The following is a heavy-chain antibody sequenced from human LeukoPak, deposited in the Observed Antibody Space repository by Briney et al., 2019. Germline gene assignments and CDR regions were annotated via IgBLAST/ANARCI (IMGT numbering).Heavy chain of an antibody. D-gene: IGHD6-13*01. J-gene: IGHJ6*02. Sequence: PGGSLRLSCVSSGFIFRSYAVTWVRQAPGKGLDWVSSITANGDSTYYADSVKGRFTISRDNAKNSLYLQMNSLRAEDTAVYYCARDAGSSSWYGHYYGMDVWGQGTTVTVSS. V-gene: IGHV3-23*01. CDR1: GFIFRSYA. CDR2: ITANGDST. CDR3: ARDAGSSSWYGHYYGMDV.